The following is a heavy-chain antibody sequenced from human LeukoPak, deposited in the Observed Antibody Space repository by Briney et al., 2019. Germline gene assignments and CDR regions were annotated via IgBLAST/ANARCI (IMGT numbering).Heavy chain of an antibody. Sequence: SQTLSLTCAISGDSVSANRAAWNWIRQSPSRGLEWLGRTYYRSRWRYDYPVSLKSRITINPDTSRNQFSLQLNSVSPEDTAVYYCARDWDGRYFDYWAREPWSPSPQ. V-gene: IGHV6-1*01. D-gene: IGHD1-26*01. CDR2: TYYRSRWRY. CDR3: ARDWDGRYFDY. J-gene: IGHJ4*02. CDR1: GDSVSANRAA.